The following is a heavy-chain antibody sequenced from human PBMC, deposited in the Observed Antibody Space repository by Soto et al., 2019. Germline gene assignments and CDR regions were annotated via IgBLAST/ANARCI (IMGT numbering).Heavy chain of an antibody. D-gene: IGHD6-13*01. V-gene: IGHV2-26*01. CDR3: ARTPGYSSSWYAFDP. CDR1: GFSLSNARMG. Sequence: SGPTLVNPTETLTLTCTVSGFSLSNARMGVSWIRQPPGKALEWLAHIFSNDEKSYSTSLKSRLTISKDTSESQVVLTMTNMDPVDTATYYCARTPGYSSSWYAFDPWGQGTLVTVSS. CDR2: IFSNDEK. J-gene: IGHJ5*02.